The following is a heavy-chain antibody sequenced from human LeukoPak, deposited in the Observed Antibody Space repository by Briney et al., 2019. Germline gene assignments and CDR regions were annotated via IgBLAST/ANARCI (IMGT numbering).Heavy chain of an antibody. CDR1: GFTFSSYG. V-gene: IGHV3-30*02. CDR2: IGYDGSNK. J-gene: IGHJ1*01. CDR3: AKDWARVGVPYFQH. Sequence: GGSLRLSCAASGFTFSSYGIHWVRQAPGKGLEWVTFIGYDGSNKYYADSVKGRFTISRDNSKNTLYLQMNSLRAEDTAVYYCAKDWARVGVPYFQHWGQGTLVTVSS. D-gene: IGHD1-26*01.